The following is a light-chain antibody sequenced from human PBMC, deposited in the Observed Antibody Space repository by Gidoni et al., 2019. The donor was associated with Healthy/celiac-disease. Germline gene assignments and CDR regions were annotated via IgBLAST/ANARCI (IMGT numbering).Light chain of an antibody. CDR2: GAS. Sequence: EIVLTPSPGTLSLSPGERATLSCRASQSVSSSYLAWYQQKPGQAPRLLIYGASSRATGVPDRFSGSGSGTDFIFTISRLKTEDFAVYYCQQYDRGITFGPGTKVDIK. CDR3: QQYDRGIT. CDR1: QSVSSSY. V-gene: IGKV3-20*01. J-gene: IGKJ3*01.